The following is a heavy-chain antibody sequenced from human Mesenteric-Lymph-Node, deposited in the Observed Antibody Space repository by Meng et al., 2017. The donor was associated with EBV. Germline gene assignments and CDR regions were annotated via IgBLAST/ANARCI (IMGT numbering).Heavy chain of an antibody. V-gene: IGHV3-33*01. D-gene: IGHD3-22*01. Sequence: QVNLVESWGGVVQPGRSLSLSCAASGFNFRDFGMHWIRQAPGKGLEWVAVIWYDETTKYYADSVRGRFIISTDSSKNTLYLQMNSLRADDTAVYFCRVWLSGLDSDYWGQGTLVTVSS. CDR3: RVWLSGLDSDY. J-gene: IGHJ4*02. CDR1: GFNFRDFG. CDR2: IWYDETTK.